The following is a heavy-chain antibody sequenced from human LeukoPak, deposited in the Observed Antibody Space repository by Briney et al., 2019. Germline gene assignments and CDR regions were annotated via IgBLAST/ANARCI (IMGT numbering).Heavy chain of an antibody. J-gene: IGHJ3*02. CDR3: ARDRGKWPHDAFDI. D-gene: IGHD5-12*01. CDR1: GGSISSNIYY. CDR2: IYYIGAA. Sequence: SETLSFTCTVSGGSISSNIYYWGWIRQPPGKGLEWIGKIYYIGAAYYNPSLKSRVTISIDTSKNQFSLKLSSVTAADTAVYYCARDRGKWPHDAFDIWGQGTMVTVSS. V-gene: IGHV4-39*07.